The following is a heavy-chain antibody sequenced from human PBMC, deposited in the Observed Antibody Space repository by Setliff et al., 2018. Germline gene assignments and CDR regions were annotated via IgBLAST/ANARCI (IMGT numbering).Heavy chain of an antibody. D-gene: IGHD1-26*01. CDR3: ARRIRSGSYWSGAFDI. J-gene: IGHJ3*02. CDR2: IYYSGST. V-gene: IGHV4-39*01. CDR1: GGSIRSSSYY. Sequence: SETLSLTCTVSGGSIRSSSYYWGWIRQPPGKGLEWIGSIYYSGSTYYNPSLKSRVTISVDTSKNQFSLKLSSVTAADTAVYYCARRIRSGSYWSGAFDIWGQGTMVTVSS.